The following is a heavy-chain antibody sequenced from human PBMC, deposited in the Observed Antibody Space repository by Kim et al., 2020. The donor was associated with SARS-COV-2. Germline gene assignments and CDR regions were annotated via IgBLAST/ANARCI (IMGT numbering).Heavy chain of an antibody. V-gene: IGHV3-9*01. CDR1: GFTFDDYA. CDR3: AKDRGSRAFDI. CDR2: ISWNSGSI. J-gene: IGHJ3*02. Sequence: GGSLRLSCAASGFTFDDYAMHWVRQAPGKGLEWVSGISWNSGSIGYADSVKGRFTISRDNAKNSLYLQMNSLRAEDTALYYCAKDRGSRAFDIWGQGTM.